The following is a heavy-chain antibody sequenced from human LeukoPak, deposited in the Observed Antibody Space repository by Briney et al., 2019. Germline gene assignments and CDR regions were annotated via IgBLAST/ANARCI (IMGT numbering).Heavy chain of an antibody. V-gene: IGHV4-38-2*01. CDR2: IYHSGNT. CDR3: ARPKYGDAAYFAL. J-gene: IGHJ2*01. CDR1: GYSVSSGYY. Sequence: SETLSLTCAVSGYSVSSGYYWGWIRQPPGKGLEWIGSIYHSGNTYYNPSLKSRVTISVDTSKNQFFLKVTSVTAADAAVYYCARPKYGDAAYFALWGRGALVTVSS. D-gene: IGHD4-17*01.